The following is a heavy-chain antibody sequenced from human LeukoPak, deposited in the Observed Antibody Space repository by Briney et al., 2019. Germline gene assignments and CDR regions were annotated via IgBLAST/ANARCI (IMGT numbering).Heavy chain of an antibody. Sequence: SETLSLTCTVSGGSISTYYWSWLRQPPGKGLEWIGYIYYSGSTNYNPSLKSRVTFSVDTSKNQFSLKLISVTAADTAVYYCARVKGVVTAILDYWGQGTLVTVSS. V-gene: IGHV4-59*01. CDR3: ARVKGVVTAILDY. D-gene: IGHD2-21*02. CDR2: IYYSGST. CDR1: GGSISTYY. J-gene: IGHJ4*02.